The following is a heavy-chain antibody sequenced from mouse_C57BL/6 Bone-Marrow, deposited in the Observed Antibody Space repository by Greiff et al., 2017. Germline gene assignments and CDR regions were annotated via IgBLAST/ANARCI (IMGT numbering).Heavy chain of an antibody. J-gene: IGHJ3*01. D-gene: IGHD1-1*01. CDR3: ARREDYDGSAWFAY. Sequence: EVQLVESGAGLVQPGGSLKLSCAASGFTFSDYYMYWVRQTPEKSLEWVAYISNGGGSTYYPATVKGRFTISRDTAKNTLYLQMSRLKSEDTAMYYCARREDYDGSAWFAYWGQGTLVTVSA. V-gene: IGHV5-12*01. CDR1: GFTFSDYY. CDR2: ISNGGGST.